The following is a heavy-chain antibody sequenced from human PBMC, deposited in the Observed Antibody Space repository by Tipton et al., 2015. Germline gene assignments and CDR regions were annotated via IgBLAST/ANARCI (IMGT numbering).Heavy chain of an antibody. CDR2: ITWNSAYI. J-gene: IGHJ4*02. CDR1: GFTFHDYA. Sequence: SLRLSCAASGFTFHDYAMHWVRQVPGKGLEWVAGITWNSAYIDYAKSVEGRFTISRDNAKNSVYLQMNSLRGEDTAVYYCARTRGVEGFYDSLDYWGQGTLVTVSS. V-gene: IGHV3-9*01. CDR3: ARTRGVEGFYDSLDY. D-gene: IGHD3-22*01.